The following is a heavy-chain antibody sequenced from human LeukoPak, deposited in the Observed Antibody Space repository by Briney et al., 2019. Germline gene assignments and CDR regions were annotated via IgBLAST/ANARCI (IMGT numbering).Heavy chain of an antibody. CDR2: VFRTGTA. D-gene: IGHD3-3*01. CDR3: ARQEGPLYYDFWSGYLSDAFDI. J-gene: IGHJ3*02. V-gene: IGHV4-39*01. CDR1: GASISRSTYY. Sequence: SETLSLTCSVSGASISRSTYYWGWIRQPPGKGLEWIGSVFRTGTAYYNPSLRSRVTVSVDTSKNQFSLKLSSVTAADTAVYYCARQEGPLYYDFWSGYLSDAFDIWGQGTMVTVSS.